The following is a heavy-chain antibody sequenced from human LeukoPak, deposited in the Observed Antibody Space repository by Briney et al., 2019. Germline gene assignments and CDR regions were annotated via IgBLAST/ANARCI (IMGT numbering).Heavy chain of an antibody. Sequence: GGSLRLSCAASGFTFSSYAMSWVRQAPGKGLEWVSAISSSGGSTYYADSVKGRFTISRDNSKNTLYLQMNSLRAEDTAVYYCAKSGSYYLNSLDYWGQGTLVTVSS. CDR1: GFTFSSYA. CDR2: ISSSGGST. CDR3: AKSGSYYLNSLDY. J-gene: IGHJ4*02. V-gene: IGHV3-23*01. D-gene: IGHD1-26*01.